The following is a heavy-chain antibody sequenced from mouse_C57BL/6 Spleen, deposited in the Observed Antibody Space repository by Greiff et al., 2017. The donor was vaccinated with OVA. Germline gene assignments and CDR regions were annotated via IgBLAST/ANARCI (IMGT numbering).Heavy chain of an antibody. CDR1: GYAFSSSW. CDR3: ARGGTTVVAAHWYFDV. D-gene: IGHD1-1*01. V-gene: IGHV1-82*01. J-gene: IGHJ1*03. CDR2: IYPGDGDT. Sequence: QVQLQQSGPELVKPGASVKLSCKASGYAFSSSWMNWVQQRPGKGLEWIGRIYPGDGDTNYTGKFKGKATLTADKSSSTAYMQLSSLTSEDSAVYFCARGGTTVVAAHWYFDVWGTGTTVTVSS.